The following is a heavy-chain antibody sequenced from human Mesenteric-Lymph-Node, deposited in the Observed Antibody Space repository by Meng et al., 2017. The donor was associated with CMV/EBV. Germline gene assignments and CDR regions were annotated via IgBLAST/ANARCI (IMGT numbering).Heavy chain of an antibody. CDR3: ARDISILGHWLDP. CDR2: IYDSGTT. J-gene: IGHJ5*02. V-gene: IGHV4-59*01. CDR1: GASTT. Sequence: LSLTYTVSGASTTGAGSGSPPGKELEWIGNIYDSGTTNYNPSLKSRITISVDTSRSQFSLKLTSVTAADTAVYYCARDISILGHWLDPWGQGTLVTVSS. D-gene: IGHD3-3*02.